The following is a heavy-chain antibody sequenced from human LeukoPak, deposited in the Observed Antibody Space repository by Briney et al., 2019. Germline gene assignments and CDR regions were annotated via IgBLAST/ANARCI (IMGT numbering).Heavy chain of an antibody. D-gene: IGHD6-19*01. V-gene: IGHV4-59*08. CDR1: GGSISSYY. CDR2: TYYSGST. J-gene: IGHJ4*02. CDR3: ASSVAGLYYFDY. Sequence: SETLSLTCTVSGGSISSYYWSWIRQPPGKGLEWIGYTYYSGSTNYNPSLKSRVTISVDTSKNQFSLKLSSVTAADTAVYYCASSVAGLYYFDYWGQGTLVTVSS.